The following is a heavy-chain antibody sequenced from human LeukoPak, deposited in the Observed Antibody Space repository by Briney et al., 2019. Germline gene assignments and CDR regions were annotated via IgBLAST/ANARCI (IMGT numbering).Heavy chain of an antibody. CDR3: ARAPVIFGSGTQDAFDI. V-gene: IGHV3-33*01. CDR2: IWYDGSNK. CDR1: GFTFSIYG. J-gene: IGHJ3*02. Sequence: GGSLRLSCAASGFTFSIYGMHWVRQAPGKGLEWVAVIWYDGSNKYYADSVKGRFTISRDNSKNTLYLQMDSLSPEDTAVYYCARAPVIFGSGTQDAFDIWGRGTMVTVSS. D-gene: IGHD3-10*01.